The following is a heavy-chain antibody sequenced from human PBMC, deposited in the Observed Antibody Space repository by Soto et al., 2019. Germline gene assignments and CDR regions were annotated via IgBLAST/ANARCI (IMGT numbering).Heavy chain of an antibody. CDR1: GFTFSEYY. CDR3: ASVIRRYYFDY. Sequence: GGSLRLSCAASGFTFSEYYMSWIRQSTGKGLEWVSYISSSSGSTIYYADSVKGRFTISRDNAKNSLYLQMNSLRAEDTAVYYCASVIRRYYFDYWGQAALVTVSS. V-gene: IGHV3-11*01. CDR2: ISSSSGSTI. J-gene: IGHJ4*02.